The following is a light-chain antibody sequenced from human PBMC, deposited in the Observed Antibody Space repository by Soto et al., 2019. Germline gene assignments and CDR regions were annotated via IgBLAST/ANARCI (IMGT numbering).Light chain of an antibody. J-gene: IGLJ1*01. V-gene: IGLV1-44*01. CDR1: SSNIGSHT. CDR2: GDN. Sequence: SVLTQPPSASGTPGQRVSISCSGSSSNIGSHTVNWYQQLPGTAPKLLLYGDNQRPSGVPDRFSGSKSGTSASLAISGLQSEDEAHYYCASWDNSLNGLYVFGTGTKVTVL. CDR3: ASWDNSLNGLYV.